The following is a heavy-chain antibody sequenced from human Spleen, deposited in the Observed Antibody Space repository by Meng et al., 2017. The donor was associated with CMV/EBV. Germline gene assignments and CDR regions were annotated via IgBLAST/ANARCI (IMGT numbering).Heavy chain of an antibody. J-gene: IGHJ6*02. CDR2: IYYSGST. CDR1: GGSVSGNSYY. Sequence: SETLSLTCTVSGGSVSGNSYYWSWIRQPPGKGLEWIGYIYYSGSTNYIPSLMSRLTISVDTSKNQFSLKLRSVTAADTAVYYCARGARRGGMDVWGQGTTVTVSS. CDR3: ARGARRGGMDV. V-gene: IGHV4-61*01. D-gene: IGHD3-16*01.